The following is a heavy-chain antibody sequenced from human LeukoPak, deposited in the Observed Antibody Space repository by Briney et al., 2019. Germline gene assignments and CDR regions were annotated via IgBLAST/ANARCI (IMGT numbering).Heavy chain of an antibody. Sequence: PSETLSLTCIVSGYSISSGYYWGWIRQPPGKGLEWIGSIYHSGSTYYNPSLKSRVTISVDTSKNQFSLKLSSVTAADTAVYYCARDREVGATGYYFDYWGQGTLVTVSS. D-gene: IGHD1-26*01. CDR2: IYHSGST. J-gene: IGHJ4*02. CDR3: ARDREVGATGYYFDY. CDR1: GYSISSGYY. V-gene: IGHV4-38-2*02.